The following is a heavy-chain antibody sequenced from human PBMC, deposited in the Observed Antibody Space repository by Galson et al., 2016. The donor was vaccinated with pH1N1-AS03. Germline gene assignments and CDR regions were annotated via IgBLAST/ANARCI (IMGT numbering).Heavy chain of an antibody. J-gene: IGHJ4*02. D-gene: IGHD2/OR15-2a*01. Sequence: SETLSLTCAVSGASIRSSHWWTWVRQPPGKGLEWIGEISQSGISNYSPSLRSRVTISLDTSNNQFSLKVYSVTAADTAIYYCARNYFNTSTPPATFDYWGQGALVTVSS. CDR3: ARNYFNTSTPPATFDY. CDR1: GASIRSSHW. V-gene: IGHV4-4*02. CDR2: ISQSGIS.